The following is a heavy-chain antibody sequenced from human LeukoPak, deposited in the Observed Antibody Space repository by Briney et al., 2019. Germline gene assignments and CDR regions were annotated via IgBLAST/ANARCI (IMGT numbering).Heavy chain of an antibody. V-gene: IGHV1-46*01. CDR3: ARDLNPQSIGMRAFDI. CDR1: GYAFTNFY. D-gene: IGHD1-14*01. CDR2: INPTTGST. J-gene: IGHJ3*02. Sequence: GASVTVSCKASGYAFTNFYLHWVRQAPGQGLEWMRIINPTTGSTTYAQKFQGRVTMTRDMSASTVYMELSSLRSEDTAVYFCARDLNPQSIGMRAFDIWGQGTMVTASS.